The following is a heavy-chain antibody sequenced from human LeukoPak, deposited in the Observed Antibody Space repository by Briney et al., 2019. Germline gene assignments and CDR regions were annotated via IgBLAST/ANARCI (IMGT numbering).Heavy chain of an antibody. Sequence: PGGSLRLSCAASGFTFSSYWMSWVRQAPGKGLEWVANIKQDGSEKYYVDSVKGRFTISRDNAKNSLYLQMNSLRAEDTAVYYCARVHGVVGSSSRRPFDYWGQGTLVTVSS. D-gene: IGHD6-6*01. CDR1: GFTFSSYW. V-gene: IGHV3-7*01. CDR2: IKQDGSEK. J-gene: IGHJ4*02. CDR3: ARVHGVVGSSSRRPFDY.